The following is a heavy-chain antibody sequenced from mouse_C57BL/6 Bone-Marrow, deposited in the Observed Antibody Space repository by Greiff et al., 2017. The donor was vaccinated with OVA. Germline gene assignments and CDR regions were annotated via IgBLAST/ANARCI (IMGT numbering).Heavy chain of an antibody. J-gene: IGHJ4*01. V-gene: IGHV1-81*01. CDR1: GYTFTSYG. Sequence: VNVVESGAELARPGASVKLSCKASGYTFTSYGISWVKQRTGQGLEWIGEIYPRSGNTYYNEKFKGKATLTADKSSSTAYMELRSLTSEDSAVYFCARDDYYLYAMDYWGQGTSVTVSS. CDR2: IYPRSGNT. CDR3: ARDDYYLYAMDY. D-gene: IGHD2-3*01.